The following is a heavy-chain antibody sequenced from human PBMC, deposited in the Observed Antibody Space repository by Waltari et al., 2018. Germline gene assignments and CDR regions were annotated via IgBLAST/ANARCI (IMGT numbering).Heavy chain of an antibody. CDR2: IHPSAGST. Sequence: QVQLVQSGAEVKKPGASVKISCKTSEYTFTSSYIHWVRQAPGQGLEWMGIIHPSAGSTSDAQKFQRRVTMTRDTSTSTVYMELSSLRSEDTAVYYCARDTGALWMDVWGQGTTVTVSS. CDR3: ARDTGALWMDV. V-gene: IGHV1-46*01. CDR1: EYTFTSSY. D-gene: IGHD2-21*01. J-gene: IGHJ6*02.